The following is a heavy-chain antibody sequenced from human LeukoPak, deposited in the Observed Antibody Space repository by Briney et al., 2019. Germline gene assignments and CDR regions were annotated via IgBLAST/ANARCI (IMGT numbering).Heavy chain of an antibody. Sequence: ASVKVSCKASGYTFTSYGISWVRQAPGQGLEWMGWISAYNGNTNYAQKLQGRVTMTTDTSTSTAYMELRSLRSDDTAVYYCARSNTEDFWSGDYYMDVWGKGTTVTVSS. D-gene: IGHD3-3*01. CDR3: ARSNTEDFWSGDYYMDV. CDR2: ISAYNGNT. V-gene: IGHV1-18*01. J-gene: IGHJ6*03. CDR1: GYTFTSYG.